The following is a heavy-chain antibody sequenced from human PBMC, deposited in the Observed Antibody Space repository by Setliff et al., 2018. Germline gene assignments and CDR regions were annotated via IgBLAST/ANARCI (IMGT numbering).Heavy chain of an antibody. J-gene: IGHJ4*02. CDR2: FHTGGAT. CDR3: ARESATIGEFPLYYFDK. V-gene: IGHV4-61*09. CDR1: GGSISSGGFY. D-gene: IGHD3-10*01. Sequence: SETLSLTCSVSGGSISSGGFYWSWTRQSAGRGLEWIGHFHTGGATDYNLSLKSRVTISLDSSKNQFSLRLSPVTAADAAVYFCARESATIGEFPLYYFDKWGQGIPVTVSS.